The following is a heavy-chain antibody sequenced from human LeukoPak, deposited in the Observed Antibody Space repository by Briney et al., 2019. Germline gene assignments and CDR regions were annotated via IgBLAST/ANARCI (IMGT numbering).Heavy chain of an antibody. CDR2: ISSSGSTI. J-gene: IGHJ4*02. CDR3: ARSGWYFPFDY. CDR1: GFTFSSYE. Sequence: GGSLRLSCAAFGFTFSSYEMNWVRQAPGKGLEWVSYISSSGSTIYYADSVKGRFTISRDNAKNSLYLQMNSLRAEDTAVYYCARSGWYFPFDYWGQGTLVTVSS. D-gene: IGHD6-19*01. V-gene: IGHV3-48*03.